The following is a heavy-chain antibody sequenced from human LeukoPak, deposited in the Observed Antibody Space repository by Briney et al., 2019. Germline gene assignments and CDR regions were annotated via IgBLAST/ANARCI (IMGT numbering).Heavy chain of an antibody. D-gene: IGHD5-18*01. V-gene: IGHV3-66*01. CDR3: ARTISGYSYGYYYYMDV. J-gene: IGHJ6*03. Sequence: QSGGSLRLSCAASGFTVSTNYMSWVRQAPGKGLEWVSLIYSGGSTYYADSVKGRFTISRDNSKNTLYLQMNTLRAEDTAVYYCARTISGYSYGYYYYMDVWGKGTTVTISS. CDR2: IYSGGST. CDR1: GFTVSTNY.